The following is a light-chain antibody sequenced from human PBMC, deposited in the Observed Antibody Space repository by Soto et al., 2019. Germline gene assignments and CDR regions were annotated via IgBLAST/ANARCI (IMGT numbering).Light chain of an antibody. CDR3: QQRSNWPPIT. CDR2: GAS. CDR1: QSVSSKY. V-gene: IGKV3-15*01. J-gene: IGKJ5*01. Sequence: DIELTQSPGTLSLSPGERATLSCRASQSVSSKYLAWYQQKPGQAPRLLIYGASTRAIGVPARFSGSGSGTEFTLTISSLQSEDFAVYYCQQRSNWPPITFGQGTLLEIK.